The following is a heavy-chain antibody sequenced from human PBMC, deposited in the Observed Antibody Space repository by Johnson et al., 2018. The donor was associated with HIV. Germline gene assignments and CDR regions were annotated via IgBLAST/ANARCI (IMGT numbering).Heavy chain of an antibody. CDR1: GFTFSSYY. CDR2: ICSGGGTK. Sequence: QVQLVESGGGLVQPGGSLRLSCAASGFTFSSYYMHWVRQAPGKGLEWVSAICSGGGTKYYADVVGGRITISRDNSKNTLYLQMNTLRPEDTAVYYCARSDCKCWYSRGSFDIWGQGTMVTVSS. V-gene: IGHV3-NL1*01. D-gene: IGHD6-19*01. CDR3: ARSDCKCWYSRGSFDI. J-gene: IGHJ3*02.